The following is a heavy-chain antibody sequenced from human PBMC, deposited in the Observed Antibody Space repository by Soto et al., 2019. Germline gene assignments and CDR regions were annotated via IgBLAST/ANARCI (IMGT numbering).Heavy chain of an antibody. Sequence: ASVKVSCKASGGTFSSYTISWVRQAPGQGLEWMGRIIPILGIANYAQKFQGRVTITADKSTSTAYMELSSLRSEDTAVYYCARDSPGIAAAVGYGWFDPWGQGTLVTVSS. D-gene: IGHD6-13*01. J-gene: IGHJ5*02. CDR2: IIPILGIA. CDR3: ARDSPGIAAAVGYGWFDP. V-gene: IGHV1-69*04. CDR1: GGTFSSYT.